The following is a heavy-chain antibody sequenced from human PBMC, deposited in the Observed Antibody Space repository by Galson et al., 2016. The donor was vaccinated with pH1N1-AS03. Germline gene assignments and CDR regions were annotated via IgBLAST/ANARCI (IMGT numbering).Heavy chain of an antibody. CDR1: GFTFSRYW. J-gene: IGHJ4*02. V-gene: IGHV3-74*01. Sequence: SLRLSCAASGFTFSRYWMHWVRQAPGKGLVWVSHINEDGSTTRYADSVRGRFTISRDNSESTLYLQMNSLGDDDTAVYCCARDVGGPDDYWGQGTLVTVSP. D-gene: IGHD4-23*01. CDR2: INEDGSTT. CDR3: ARDVGGPDDY.